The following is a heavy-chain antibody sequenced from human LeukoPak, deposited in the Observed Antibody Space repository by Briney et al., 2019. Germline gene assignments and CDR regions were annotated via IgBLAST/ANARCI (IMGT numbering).Heavy chain of an antibody. J-gene: IGHJ4*02. D-gene: IGHD6-19*01. CDR2: IYPGDSDT. Sequence: GESLKISCKGSGYSFTSYWIGWVRQMPGKGLEWMGIIYPGDSDTRYSPSFLGQVTFSADKSINTAYLQWRSLKAPDTAVYYCAKISLAGDYFDYWGQGTLVIVSS. CDR1: GYSFTSYW. V-gene: IGHV5-51*01. CDR3: AKISLAGDYFDY.